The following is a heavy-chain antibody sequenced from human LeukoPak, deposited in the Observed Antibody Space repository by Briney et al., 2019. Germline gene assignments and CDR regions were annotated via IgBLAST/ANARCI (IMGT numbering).Heavy chain of an antibody. CDR1: GGTFSSYA. J-gene: IGHJ6*02. D-gene: IGHD2-2*01. CDR3: ARTSDIYCSSTSCYYYYYYGMDV. V-gene: IGHV1-69*05. CDR2: IIPIFGTA. Sequence: SVKVSCKASGGTFSSYAISWVRQAPGQGLEWMGGIIPIFGTANYAQKLQGRVTMTTDTSTSTAYMELRSLRSDDTAVYYCARTSDIYCSSTSCYYYYYYGMDVWGQGTTVTVSS.